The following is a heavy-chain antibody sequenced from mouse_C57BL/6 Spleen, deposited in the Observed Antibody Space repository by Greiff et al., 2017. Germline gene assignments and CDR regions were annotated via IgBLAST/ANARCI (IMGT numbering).Heavy chain of an antibody. CDR1: GYAFSSSW. D-gene: IGHD4-1*01. V-gene: IGHV1-82*01. CDR3: AREGNWHWYFDV. CDR2: IYPGDGDT. Sequence: QVQLQQSGPELVKPGASVKISCKASGYAFSSSWMNWVKQRPGKGLEWIGRIYPGDGDTNYNGKFKGKATLTADKSSSTAYMQLSSLTSEDSAVYFCAREGNWHWYFDVWGTGTTVTVSS. J-gene: IGHJ1*03.